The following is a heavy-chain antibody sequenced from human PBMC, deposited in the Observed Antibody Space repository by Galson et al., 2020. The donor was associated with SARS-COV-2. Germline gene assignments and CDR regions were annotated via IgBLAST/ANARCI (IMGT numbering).Heavy chain of an antibody. CDR1: GYTFTSYG. J-gene: IGHJ5*02. CDR3: ARDDIVVVVGAGYGDWFDP. D-gene: IGHD2-15*01. Sequence: ASVKVSCKASGYTFTSYGISWVRQAPGQGLEWMGWISAYNGNTNYAQKLQGRVTMTTDTSTSTAYMELRSLGSDDTAVYYCARDDIVVVVGAGYGDWFDPWGKGSLVTVSS. V-gene: IGHV1-18*04. CDR2: ISAYNGNT.